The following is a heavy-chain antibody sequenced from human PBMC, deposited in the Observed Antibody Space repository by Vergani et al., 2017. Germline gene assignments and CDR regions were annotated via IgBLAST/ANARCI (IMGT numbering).Heavy chain of an antibody. D-gene: IGHD3-10*01. Sequence: QVQLQESGPGLVKPSETLTLTCDVSDSSIMTNPYWGWVRQSPGKGLEWIGCIHHSGDTHYNSSLKSRVSISMVSSSKFSLSLTSVTAADTAIYYCARHRGSGGFFPSSYFYGMDVWGHGTTVTVSS. CDR3: ARHRGSGGFFPSSYFYGMDV. V-gene: IGHV4-38-2*01. CDR1: DSSIMTNPY. CDR2: IHHSGDT. J-gene: IGHJ6*02.